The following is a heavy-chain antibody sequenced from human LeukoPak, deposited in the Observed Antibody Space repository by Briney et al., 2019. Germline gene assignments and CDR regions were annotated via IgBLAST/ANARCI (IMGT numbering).Heavy chain of an antibody. V-gene: IGHV1-2*04. CDR1: GYTFTGYY. CDR2: INPNSGGT. Sequence: ASVKVSCKASGYTFTGYYMHWVRQAPGQGLEWMGRINPNSGGTNYAQKFQGWVTMTRDTSISTAYMELSRLRSDDTAVYYCARDRAYYYGSGSLYYYYGMDVWGQGTTVTVSS. J-gene: IGHJ6*02. D-gene: IGHD3-10*01. CDR3: ARDRAYYYGSGSLYYYYGMDV.